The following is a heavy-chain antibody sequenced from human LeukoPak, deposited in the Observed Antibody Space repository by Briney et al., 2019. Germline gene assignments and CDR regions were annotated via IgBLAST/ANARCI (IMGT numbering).Heavy chain of an antibody. CDR3: ARGGSSGSLDY. D-gene: IGHD6-19*01. CDR1: GGSFSGYY. CDR2: INHSGST. Sequence: SETLSLTCAVYGGSFSGYYWSWIRQPPGKGLEWIGEINHSGSTNYNPSLTSRVTISVDTSKNQFSLKLSSVTAADTAVYNCARGGSSGSLDYWGQGTLGTVSA. J-gene: IGHJ4*02. V-gene: IGHV4-34*01.